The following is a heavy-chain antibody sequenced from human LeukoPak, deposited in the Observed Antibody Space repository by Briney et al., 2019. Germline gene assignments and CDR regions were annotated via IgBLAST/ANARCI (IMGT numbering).Heavy chain of an antibody. CDR3: ARSGVAATDDAFDI. Sequence: SGPALVKPTQTLTLTCTFSGFSLSTSGMCVSWIRQPPGKALEWLALIDWDDDKYYSTSLKTRLTISKDTSKNQVVLTMTNLDPVDTATYYCARSGVAATDDAFDIWGQGTMVTVSS. CDR1: GFSLSTSGMC. V-gene: IGHV2-70*01. CDR2: IDWDDDK. J-gene: IGHJ3*02. D-gene: IGHD2-15*01.